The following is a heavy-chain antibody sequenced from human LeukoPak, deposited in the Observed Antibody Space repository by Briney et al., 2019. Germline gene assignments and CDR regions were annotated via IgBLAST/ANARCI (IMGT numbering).Heavy chain of an antibody. J-gene: IGHJ3*02. CDR1: GYTFTSYG. CDR3: ARDLRREVPLESFDI. D-gene: IGHD1-26*01. Sequence: GASVKVSCKASGYTFTSYGISWVRQAPGQGLEWMGWISAYNGNTNYAQKLQGRVTMTTDTSTSTAYMELRSLRSDDTAVYYCARDLRREVPLESFDIWGQGKMGTGSS. V-gene: IGHV1-18*01. CDR2: ISAYNGNT.